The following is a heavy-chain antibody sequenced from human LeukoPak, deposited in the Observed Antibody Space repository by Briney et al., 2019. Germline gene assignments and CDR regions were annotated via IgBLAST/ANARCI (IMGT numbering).Heavy chain of an antibody. J-gene: IGHJ3*02. CDR2: IIGTSEM. CDR3: TRAIIVALGTGPFDI. V-gene: IGHV3-21*06. CDR1: GFIFSSYT. Sequence: GGSLRLSCAASGFIFSSYTMNWVRLAPGRGLEWVSSIIGTSEMHYADSVKGRFTVSRDNDKNSLFLQLYSLSVEDTAVYYCTRAIIVALGTGPFDIWGQGAVVTVSS. D-gene: IGHD6-13*01.